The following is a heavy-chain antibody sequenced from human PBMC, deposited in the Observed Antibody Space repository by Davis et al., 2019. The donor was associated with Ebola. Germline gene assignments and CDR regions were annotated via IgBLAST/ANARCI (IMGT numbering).Heavy chain of an antibody. D-gene: IGHD3-3*01. Sequence: MPGGSLRLSCAVYGGSFSGYYWSWIRQPPGKGLEWIGEINHSGSTNYNPSLKSRVTISVDTSKNQFSLKLSSVTAADTAVYYCASRDFWRSGDYWGQGTLVTVSS. J-gene: IGHJ4*02. V-gene: IGHV4-34*01. CDR1: GGSFSGYY. CDR2: INHSGST. CDR3: ASRDFWRSGDY.